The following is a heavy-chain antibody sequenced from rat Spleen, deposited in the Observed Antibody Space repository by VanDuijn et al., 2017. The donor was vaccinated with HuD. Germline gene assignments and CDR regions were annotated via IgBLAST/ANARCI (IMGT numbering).Heavy chain of an antibody. D-gene: IGHD1-9*01. V-gene: IGHV5-19*01. CDR1: GFTFSNYG. J-gene: IGHJ2*01. Sequence: EVQLVESGGGLVQPGRSLKLSCAASGFTFSNYGMHWIRQAPTKGLEWVASISPSGGSTYYADSVEGRFTISRDNAKSTLYLQMDSLRSEDTATYYCVRHGYTRYYFDYWGQGVMVTVSS. CDR2: ISPSGGST. CDR3: VRHGYTRYYFDY.